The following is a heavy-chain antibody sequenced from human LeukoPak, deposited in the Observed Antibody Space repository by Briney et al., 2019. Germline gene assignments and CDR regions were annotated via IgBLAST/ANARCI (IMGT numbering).Heavy chain of an antibody. CDR1: GYTFTSYG. CDR2: ISAYNGNT. Sequence: ASVKVSCKASGYTFTSYGISWVRQAPGQGLEWMGWISAYNGNTNYAQKLQGRVTMTTDTSTSTAYMELRSLRSDDTAVYYCARSFDYACSCEDWFDPWGQGTLVTVSS. J-gene: IGHJ5*02. V-gene: IGHV1-18*01. CDR3: ARSFDYACSCEDWFDP. D-gene: IGHD4-17*01.